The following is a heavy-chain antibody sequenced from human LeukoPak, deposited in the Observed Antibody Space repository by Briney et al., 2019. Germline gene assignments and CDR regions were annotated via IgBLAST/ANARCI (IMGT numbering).Heavy chain of an antibody. J-gene: IGHJ4*02. Sequence: GASVKVSCKASGGTFSSYAISWVRHAPGQGLEWMGGIIPIFGTANYAQKFQGRVTITTDESTSTAYMELSSLRSEDTAVYYCARVGRGYSYGYFDYWGQGTLVTVSS. V-gene: IGHV1-69*05. CDR3: ARVGRGYSYGYFDY. D-gene: IGHD5-18*01. CDR1: GGTFSSYA. CDR2: IIPIFGTA.